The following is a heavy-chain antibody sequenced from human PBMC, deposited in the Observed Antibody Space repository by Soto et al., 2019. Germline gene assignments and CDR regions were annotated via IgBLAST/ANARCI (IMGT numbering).Heavy chain of an antibody. CDR2: ISGSGGST. CDR3: AKAVYYAFGSDYYTYYYYYGMDV. J-gene: IGHJ6*02. V-gene: IGHV3-23*01. CDR1: GFTFSSYA. D-gene: IGHD3-3*01. Sequence: EVQLLESGGGLVQPGGSLRLSCAASGFTFSSYAMSWVRQAPGKGLEWVSAISGSGGSTYYADSVKGRFTISRENSKKTLYLKMKSLRAEDTAVYKCAKAVYYAFGSDYYTYYYYYGMDVWGQGTTVTVSS.